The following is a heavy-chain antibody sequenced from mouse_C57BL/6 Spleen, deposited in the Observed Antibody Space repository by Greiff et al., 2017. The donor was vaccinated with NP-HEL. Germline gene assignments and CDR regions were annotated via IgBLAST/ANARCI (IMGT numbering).Heavy chain of an antibody. V-gene: IGHV3-6*01. CDR1: GYSITSGYY. D-gene: IGHD1-1*01. J-gene: IGHJ2*01. CDR2: ISYDGSN. CDR3: ARVGFITTVVATEDY. Sequence: LVESGPGLVKPSQSLSLTCPVTGYSITSGYYWNWIRQVPGNKLEWMGYISYDGSNNYNPSLKNRNSITRYTSKNQFFLKLHSVTTEDTATYYCARVGFITTVVATEDYWGQGTTLTVSS.